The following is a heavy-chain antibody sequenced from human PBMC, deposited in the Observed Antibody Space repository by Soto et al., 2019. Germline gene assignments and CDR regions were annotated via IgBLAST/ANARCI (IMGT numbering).Heavy chain of an antibody. V-gene: IGHV1-18*01. CDR3: ARASPDRLVVVTAPLSIWFDT. CDR1: SYTFSTYA. CDR2: ISIYNGNT. Sequence: ASVKVSCKASSYTFSTYAINWVRQAPGQGLEWMGWISIYNGNTNYAQNLQGRVTMTADTSTSTAYMELRSLRSDDTAVYYCARASPDRLVVVTAPLSIWFDTWGQGTLVTVSS. J-gene: IGHJ5*02. D-gene: IGHD2-2*01.